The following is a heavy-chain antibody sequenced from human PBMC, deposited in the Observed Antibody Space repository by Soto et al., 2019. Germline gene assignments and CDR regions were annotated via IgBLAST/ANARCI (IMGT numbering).Heavy chain of an antibody. V-gene: IGHV3-33*01. CDR2: IWYDGSNK. D-gene: IGHD3-10*01. Sequence: QVQLVESGGGVVQPGRSLRLSCAASGFTFSSYGMHWVRQAPGKGLEWVAVIWYDGSNKYYADSVKGRFTISRDNSKNRLYLQMNSLRAEDTAVYYCARESVLWFGEPHGYFDYWGQGTLVTVSS. CDR1: GFTFSSYG. J-gene: IGHJ4*02. CDR3: ARESVLWFGEPHGYFDY.